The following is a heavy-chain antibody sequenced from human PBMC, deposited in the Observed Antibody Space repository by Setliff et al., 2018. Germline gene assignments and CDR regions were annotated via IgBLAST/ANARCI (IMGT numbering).Heavy chain of an antibody. Sequence: GGSLRLSCAASGFTFSNYYMSWVRQAPGKGLQWVANIKQDGSETYYADSVQGRFTISRDKNSLYLQMHSLRAEDTAVYYCAREGIRGYFYYYMDVWGKGTTVTVSS. V-gene: IGHV3-7*03. J-gene: IGHJ6*03. CDR2: IKQDGSET. CDR1: GFTFSNYY. CDR3: AREGIRGYFYYYMDV.